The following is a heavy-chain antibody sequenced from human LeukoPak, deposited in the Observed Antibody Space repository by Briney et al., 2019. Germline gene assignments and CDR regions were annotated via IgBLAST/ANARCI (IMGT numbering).Heavy chain of an antibody. CDR3: ITGPQVGKNWFDP. CDR2: IKSKSDGGTT. CDR1: GFTFSNAW. D-gene: IGHD1-26*01. J-gene: IGHJ5*02. Sequence: PGGSLRLSCAASGFTFSNAWMSWVRQAPGRGLEWVGRIKSKSDGGTTDHAAAVKGRFTISRDDSTDTLYLQMNSLKTEDTAVYYCITGPQVGKNWFDPWGQGTLVTASS. V-gene: IGHV3-15*01.